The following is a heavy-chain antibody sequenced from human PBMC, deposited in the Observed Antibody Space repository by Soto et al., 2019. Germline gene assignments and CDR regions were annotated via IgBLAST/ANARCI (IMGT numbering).Heavy chain of an antibody. V-gene: IGHV3-23*01. CDR1: GFTFSSYA. Sequence: EVQLLESGGGLVQPGGSLRLSCAASGFTFSSYAMSWVRQAPGKGLEWVSAMSGSGGSTYYADSVKGRFTISRDNSKNTLYLQMNSLRAEDTAVYYCAKDHVYGDYVEYFDYWGQGTLVTVSS. J-gene: IGHJ4*02. CDR3: AKDHVYGDYVEYFDY. CDR2: MSGSGGST. D-gene: IGHD4-17*01.